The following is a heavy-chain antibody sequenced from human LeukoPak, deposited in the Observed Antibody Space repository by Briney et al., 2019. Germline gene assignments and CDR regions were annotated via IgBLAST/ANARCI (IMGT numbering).Heavy chain of an antibody. J-gene: IGHJ6*02. V-gene: IGHV1-8*02. CDR3: ARGYDFWSGYYTDYYYGMDV. D-gene: IGHD3-3*01. CDR1: GYTFTSYG. CDR2: MNPNSGNT. Sequence: ASVKVSCKASGYTFTSYGISWVRQAPGQGLEWMGWMNPNSGNTGYAQKFQGRVTMTRNTSISTAYMELSSLRSEDTAVYYCARGYDFWSGYYTDYYYGMDVWGQGTTVTVSS.